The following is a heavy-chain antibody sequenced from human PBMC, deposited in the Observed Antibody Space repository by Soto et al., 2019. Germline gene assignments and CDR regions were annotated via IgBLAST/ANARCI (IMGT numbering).Heavy chain of an antibody. CDR2: INYSGST. Sequence: QVQLQESVPGLVKPSETLSLTCTVSGGTVSSGSYYWTWMRQPPGKGLEWIGYINYSGSTSYNPSLKGRVAISVDTSKKQFSLKVSSVTAADTAVYYCARDGDTSGYYYFDYWGQGTLVTVSS. V-gene: IGHV4-61*01. J-gene: IGHJ4*02. D-gene: IGHD3-22*01. CDR3: ARDGDTSGYYYFDY. CDR1: GGTVSSGSYY.